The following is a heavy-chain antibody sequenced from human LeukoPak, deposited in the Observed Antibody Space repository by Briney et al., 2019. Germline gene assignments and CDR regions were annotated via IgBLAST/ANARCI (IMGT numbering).Heavy chain of an antibody. J-gene: IGHJ4*02. D-gene: IGHD3-10*01. CDR3: ARDYYGSIDY. CDR1: GFTFGNHW. V-gene: IGHV3-74*01. Sequence: GGSLRLSCVASGFTFGNHWMPWVRQAPGKGPVCISRINNDGSTVYADPVTGRFTISRDNARNTLYLQMDNLRAEDTAVYYCARDYYGSIDYWGQGTLVTVSS. CDR2: INNDGST.